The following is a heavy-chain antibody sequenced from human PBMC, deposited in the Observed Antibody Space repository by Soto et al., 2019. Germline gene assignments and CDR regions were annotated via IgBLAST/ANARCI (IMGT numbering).Heavy chain of an antibody. V-gene: IGHV4-31*02. CDR2: IYYSGNT. J-gene: IGHJ3*02. D-gene: IGHD1-1*01. CDR1: GGSITTGGRY. Sequence: QVRLQEWGPGLVKPSQTLSLKCSVSGGSITTGGRYWSWIRQLPGKGLEWIGDIYYSGNTYYNASINSRVAISVEAAKNQLSLKLSSVTAADTAVYYCAQALVFTGGDGFDIWGQGRLVTVSS. CDR3: AQALVFTGGDGFDI.